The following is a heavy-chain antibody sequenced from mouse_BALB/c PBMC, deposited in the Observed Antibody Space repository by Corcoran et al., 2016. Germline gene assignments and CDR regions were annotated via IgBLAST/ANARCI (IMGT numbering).Heavy chain of an antibody. D-gene: IGHD4-1*01. CDR1: GFNIKDTY. CDR3: ANWDWYCDV. J-gene: IGHJ1*01. CDR2: IDPANGNT. V-gene: IGHV14-3*02. Sequence: EVQLQQSGAELVKPGASVKLSCTASGFNIKDTYMHWVKQRPEQGLEWIGRIDPANGNTKYDPKFQGKATITADTSSNTAYLQLSSLTSEDTAVYYCANWDWYCDVWRAGTTVTVSS.